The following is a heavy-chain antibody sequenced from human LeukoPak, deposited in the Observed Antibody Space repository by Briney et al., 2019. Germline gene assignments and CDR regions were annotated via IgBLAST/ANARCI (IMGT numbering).Heavy chain of an antibody. D-gene: IGHD6-19*01. CDR3: ASGGRGRIAVAGTNAFDI. Sequence: SETLSLTCAVYGGSFSGYYWSWIRQPPGKGLEWIGEINHNGSTNYNPSLKSRVTISVDTYKNQFSLKLSSVPAADTAVYYCASGGRGRIAVAGTNAFDIWGQGTMVTVSS. J-gene: IGHJ3*02. CDR2: INHNGST. CDR1: GGSFSGYY. V-gene: IGHV4-34*01.